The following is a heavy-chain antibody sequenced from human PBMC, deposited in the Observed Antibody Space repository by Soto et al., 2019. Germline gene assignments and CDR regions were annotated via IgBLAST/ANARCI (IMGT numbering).Heavy chain of an antibody. D-gene: IGHD3-10*01. J-gene: IGHJ6*03. CDR2: INHSGST. CDR3: ASLSTMVRYYYYMDV. V-gene: IGHV4-34*01. CDR1: GGSFSGYY. Sequence: SETLSLTCAVYGGSFSGYYWSWIRQPPGKGLEWIGEINHSGSTNYNPSLKSRVTISVDTSKNQFSLKLSSVTAADTAVYYCASLSTMVRYYYYMDVWGKGTTVTVSS.